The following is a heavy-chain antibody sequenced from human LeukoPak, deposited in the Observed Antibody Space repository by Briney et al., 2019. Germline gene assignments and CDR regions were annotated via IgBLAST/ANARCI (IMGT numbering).Heavy chain of an antibody. V-gene: IGHV3-11*06. CDR2: ISSSSSYR. CDR1: GFTFSDYY. Sequence: GGSLRLSCAASGFTFSDYYMSWIRQAPEKGLEWVSYISSSSSYRNYADSVKGRFTISRDNAKNSLYLQMNSLRAEDTAIYYCATTRGGGYSYGYSAYWGQGTLVTVSS. J-gene: IGHJ4*02. CDR3: ATTRGGGYSYGYSAY. D-gene: IGHD5-18*01.